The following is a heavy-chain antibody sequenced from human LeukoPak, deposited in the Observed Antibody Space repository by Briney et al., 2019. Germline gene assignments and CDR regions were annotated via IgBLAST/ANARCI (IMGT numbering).Heavy chain of an antibody. J-gene: IGHJ4*02. CDR2: RSGSGINT. CDR1: GFTFSSYA. Sequence: GGSLRLSCAAYGFTFSSYAMALVRQAPGKGLEWVSGRSGSGINTYYADSVKGRFTISRDNSKNTLYLQMNSLRAEDTAVYYCAKDRLDTAMVTGGYYWGQGTLVTVSS. D-gene: IGHD5-18*01. V-gene: IGHV3-23*01. CDR3: AKDRLDTAMVTGGYY.